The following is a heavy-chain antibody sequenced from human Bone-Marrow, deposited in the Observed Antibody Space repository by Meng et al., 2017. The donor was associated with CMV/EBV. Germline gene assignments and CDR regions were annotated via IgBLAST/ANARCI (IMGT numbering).Heavy chain of an antibody. CDR1: GITFRNAW. V-gene: IGHV3-15*01. CDR2: IKSKIDGGTT. J-gene: IGHJ4*02. Sequence: GESLKISCAASGITFRNAWMSWVRQAPGKGLEWVGRIKSKIDGGTTDYAAPVKGRFTISRDDSKNTLYLQMNGLKTEDTAVYYCTTGDDFWSGYYLFYFDYWGQGTLVTVSS. D-gene: IGHD3-3*01. CDR3: TTGDDFWSGYYLFYFDY.